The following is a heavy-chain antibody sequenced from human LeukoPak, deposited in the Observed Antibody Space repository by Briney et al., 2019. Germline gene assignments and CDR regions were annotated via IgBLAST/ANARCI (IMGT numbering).Heavy chain of an antibody. CDR2: ISAYNGNT. CDR1: GYTFTGYG. D-gene: IGHD3-22*01. Sequence: PLKVSCKASGYTFTGYGISWVRQAPGQGLEWMAWISAYNGNTNYAQKLQGRVTMTTDTSTSTVYMELRSLSSDDTAVYYCARDCDRSGYYCYWGRGTLVTVSS. CDR3: ARDCDRSGYYCY. V-gene: IGHV1-18*01. J-gene: IGHJ4*02.